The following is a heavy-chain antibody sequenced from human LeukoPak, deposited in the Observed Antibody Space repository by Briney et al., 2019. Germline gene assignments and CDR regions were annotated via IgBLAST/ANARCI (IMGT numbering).Heavy chain of an antibody. Sequence: PGGSLRLSCAASGFTFSSYAMSWVRQAPEKGLEWVSAISGSGGSTYYADSVKGRFTISRDNSKNTLYLQMNSLRAEDTAVYYCAKELDYDILTGYYYYYGMDVWGQGTTVTVSS. CDR1: GFTFSSYA. CDR2: ISGSGGST. CDR3: AKELDYDILTGYYYYYGMDV. D-gene: IGHD3-9*01. V-gene: IGHV3-23*01. J-gene: IGHJ6*02.